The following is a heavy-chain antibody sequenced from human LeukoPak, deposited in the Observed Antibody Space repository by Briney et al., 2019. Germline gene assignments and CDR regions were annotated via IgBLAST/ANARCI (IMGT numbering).Heavy chain of an antibody. V-gene: IGHV4-59*12. D-gene: IGHD3-22*01. CDR1: GGSISSYY. CDR2: IYHSGST. J-gene: IGHJ5*02. Sequence: SETLSLTCTVSGGSISSYYWSWIRQPPGKGLEWIGYIYHSGSTYYNPSLKSRVTISVDRSKNQFSLKLSSVTAADTAVYYCARGNYYDSSATEAWFDPWGQGTLVTVSS. CDR3: ARGNYYDSSATEAWFDP.